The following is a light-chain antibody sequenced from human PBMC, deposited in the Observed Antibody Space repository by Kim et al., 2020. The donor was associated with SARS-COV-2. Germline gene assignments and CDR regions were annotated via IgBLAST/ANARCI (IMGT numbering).Light chain of an antibody. CDR2: STD. CDR3: STWDDGLNAVV. J-gene: IGLJ2*01. CDR1: SSNSRHTS. Sequence: GQCVTISCSGSSSNSRHTSVNWYQQLPGTAPKRLFFSTDQRPSGVPDRFSASKSGTAASLAINGLQSDDDADYFCSTWDDGLNAVVFGGGTRLTVL. V-gene: IGLV1-44*01.